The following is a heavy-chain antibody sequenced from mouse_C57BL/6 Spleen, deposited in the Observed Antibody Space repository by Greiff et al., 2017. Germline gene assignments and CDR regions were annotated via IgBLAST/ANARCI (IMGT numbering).Heavy chain of an antibody. CDR1: GYTFTSYW. D-gene: IGHD2-1*01. V-gene: IGHV1-53*01. CDR2: INPSNGGT. J-gene: IGHJ4*01. CDR3: ARWGLLWRAMDY. Sequence: QVHVKQPGTELVKPGASVKLSCKASGYTFTSYWMHWVKQRPGQGLEWIGNINPSNGGTNYNEKFKSKATLTVDKSSSTAYMQLSSLTSEDSAVYYCARWGLLWRAMDYWGQGTSVTVSS.